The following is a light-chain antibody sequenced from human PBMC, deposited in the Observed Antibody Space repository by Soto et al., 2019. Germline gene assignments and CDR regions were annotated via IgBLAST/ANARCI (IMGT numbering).Light chain of an antibody. CDR1: QSVSSSY. Sequence: EIVLTQSPGTLSLSPGERATLSCRASQSVSSSYLAWYQQKPGQAPRLLIYGASSRATGIPDRFSGSGSGTXXXXXIXXLXXXXFAVYYCQQYGSSLTWTFGQGTKVEIK. CDR2: GAS. J-gene: IGKJ1*01. CDR3: QQYGSSLTWT. V-gene: IGKV3-20*01.